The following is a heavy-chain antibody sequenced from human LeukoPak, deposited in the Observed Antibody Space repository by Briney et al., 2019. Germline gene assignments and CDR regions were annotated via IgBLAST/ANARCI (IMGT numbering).Heavy chain of an antibody. J-gene: IGHJ4*02. CDR3: ARDPNYYDSSGYSREGDY. CDR1: GFTFSDYY. Sequence: GGSLRLSCAASGFTFSDYYMSWIRQAPGKGLEWVSYISSSGSTIYYADSVKGRFTISRDNAKNSLYLQMNSLRAEDTAVYYCARDPNYYDSSGYSREGDYWGQGTLVTVSS. V-gene: IGHV3-11*01. D-gene: IGHD3-22*01. CDR2: ISSSGSTI.